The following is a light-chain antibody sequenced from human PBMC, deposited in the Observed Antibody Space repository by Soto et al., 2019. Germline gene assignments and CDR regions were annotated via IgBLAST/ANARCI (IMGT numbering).Light chain of an antibody. J-gene: IGKJ1*01. Sequence: EIVMTQSPVTLSVSPGERATLSCRASQSVSSNLAWYQQKPGQAPRLLIYGASTRATGIPARFSGGGSGTEFTLTISSLESEDFAVYYCQQYKNWPPWAFGPGTKVEIK. CDR3: QQYKNWPPWA. CDR1: QSVSSN. CDR2: GAS. V-gene: IGKV3-15*01.